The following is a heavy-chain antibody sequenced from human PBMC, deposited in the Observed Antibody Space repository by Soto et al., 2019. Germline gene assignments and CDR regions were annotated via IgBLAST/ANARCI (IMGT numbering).Heavy chain of an antibody. CDR2: MKRNSGNT. Sequence: QVQLVQSGAEVKKPGASVKVSCKASGYTFTSYDIIWVRQATGQGLEGMGWMKRNSGNTGYAQKFQGRGTMTRNTSISTAYMELSSLRSEDTAVYYCASSGAKDTAMALWGQGTLVTVSS. D-gene: IGHD5-18*01. J-gene: IGHJ4*02. V-gene: IGHV1-8*01. CDR1: GYTFTSYD. CDR3: ASSGAKDTAMAL.